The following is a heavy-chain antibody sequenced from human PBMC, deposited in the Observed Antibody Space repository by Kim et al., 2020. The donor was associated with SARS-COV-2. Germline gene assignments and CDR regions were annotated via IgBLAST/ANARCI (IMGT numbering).Heavy chain of an antibody. CDR3: AKARGGYAFDI. D-gene: IGHD3-16*01. CDR1: GFTSSSYA. J-gene: IGHJ3*02. Sequence: GGSLRLSYVASGFTSSSYAMNWVRQAPGKGLEWVSSITPSGAGTYYADSAKGRFTISRDNSKNTLYLQMNSLRAEDTAVYYCAKARGGYAFDIWGQGTMV. CDR2: ITPSGAGT. V-gene: IGHV3-23*01.